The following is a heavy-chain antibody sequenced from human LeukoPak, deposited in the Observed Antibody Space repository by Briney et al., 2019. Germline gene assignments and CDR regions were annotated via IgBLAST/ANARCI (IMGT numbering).Heavy chain of an antibody. CDR1: GGSISSYY. D-gene: IGHD5-18*01. J-gene: IGHJ2*01. V-gene: IGHV4-4*07. Sequence: SETLSLTCTVSGGSISSYYWTWIRQPAGKGLEWIGRIHNGGSTTYNPSLKSRVTLSVDTSESQFSLKLSSVTAADTAVYYCARVRAMADLHWNFDLWGRGTLVTVSS. CDR3: ARVRAMADLHWNFDL. CDR2: IHNGGST.